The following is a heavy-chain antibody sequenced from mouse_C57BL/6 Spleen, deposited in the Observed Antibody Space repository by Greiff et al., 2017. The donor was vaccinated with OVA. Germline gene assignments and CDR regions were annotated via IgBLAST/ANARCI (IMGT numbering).Heavy chain of an antibody. CDR3: AREGGYFDY. CDR1: GDSITSGYY. CDR2: ISYDGSN. Sequence: DVKLQESGPGLVKPSQSLSLTCSVTGDSITSGYYWNWIRQFPGNKLEWMGYISYDGSNNYNPSLKNRISITRDTSKNQFFLKLNSVTTEDTATYYCAREGGYFDYWGQGTTLTVSS. V-gene: IGHV3-6*01. J-gene: IGHJ2*01.